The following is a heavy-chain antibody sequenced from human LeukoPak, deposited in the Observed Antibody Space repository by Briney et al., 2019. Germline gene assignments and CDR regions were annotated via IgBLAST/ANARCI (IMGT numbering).Heavy chain of an antibody. CDR2: IYHSGST. V-gene: IGHV4-4*02. D-gene: IGHD3/OR15-3a*01. J-gene: IGHJ4*02. CDR3: ARELRTGYYAHFDY. CDR1: GGSISSSNW. Sequence: PSETLSLTCAVSGGSISSSNWWSWVRQPPGKGLEWIGEIYHSGSTNYNTSLKSRVTISVDKSKNQFSLKLSSVTAADTAVYYCARELRTGYYAHFDYWGQGTLVTVSS.